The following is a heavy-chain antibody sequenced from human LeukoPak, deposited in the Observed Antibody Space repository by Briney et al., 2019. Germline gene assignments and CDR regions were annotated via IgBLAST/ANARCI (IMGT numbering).Heavy chain of an antibody. V-gene: IGHV3-7*03. CDR1: GSTFGNYY. J-gene: IGHJ4*02. CDR3: AREGSLDY. D-gene: IGHD3-10*01. Sequence: GGSLRLSCAASGSTFGNYYMSWVRQAPGKGLEWVANIKPDGSEKYYVDSVKGRFTISRDNAKNSVYLQMNSLRAEDTAVYYCAREGSLDYWGQGTLVTVSP. CDR2: IKPDGSEK.